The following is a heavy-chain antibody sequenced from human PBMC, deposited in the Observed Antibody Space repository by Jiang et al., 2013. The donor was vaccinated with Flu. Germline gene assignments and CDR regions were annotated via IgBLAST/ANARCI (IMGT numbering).Heavy chain of an antibody. D-gene: IGHD2-15*01. CDR2: ISAYNGNT. CDR1: YG. CDR3: ARVGRYCSGGSCHDY. V-gene: IGHV1-18*01. Sequence: YGISWVRQAPGQGLEWMGWISAYNGNTNYAQKLQGRVTMTTDTSTSTAYMELRSLRSDDTAVYYCARVGRYCSGGSCHDYWGQGTLITVSS. J-gene: IGHJ4*02.